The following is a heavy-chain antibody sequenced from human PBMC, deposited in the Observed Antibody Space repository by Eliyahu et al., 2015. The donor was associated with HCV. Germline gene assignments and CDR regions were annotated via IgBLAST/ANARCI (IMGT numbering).Heavy chain of an antibody. CDR2: IWYDGSNK. V-gene: IGHV3-33*08. CDR3: AREDVPNYYDSSGYFDY. Sequence: QVQLVESGGGVVQPGRSLRLSCAASGFXFSSXGMHWVRQAPGKGLEWVAVIWYDGSNKYYADSVKGRFTISRDNSKNTLYLQMNSLRAEDTAVYYCAREDVPNYYDSSGYFDYWGQGTLVTVSS. J-gene: IGHJ4*02. CDR1: GFXFSSXG. D-gene: IGHD3-22*01.